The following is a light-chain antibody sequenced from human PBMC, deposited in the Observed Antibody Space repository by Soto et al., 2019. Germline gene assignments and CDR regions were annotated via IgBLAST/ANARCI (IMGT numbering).Light chain of an antibody. CDR3: CSYAGSYTYV. J-gene: IGLJ1*01. CDR2: DVS. CDR1: SSDVGGYNY. V-gene: IGLV2-11*01. Sequence: QSALTQPRSMSGSPGQSVTISCTGTSSDVGGYNYVSWYQQHPGKAPKLIMYDVSKRPSGVPDRFSGSKSGKTASLTISGLQAEDEAEYYCCSYAGSYTYVFGTETKLTVL.